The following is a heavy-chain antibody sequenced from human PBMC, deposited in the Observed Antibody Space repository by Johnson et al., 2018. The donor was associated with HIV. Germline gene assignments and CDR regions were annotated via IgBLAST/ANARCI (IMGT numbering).Heavy chain of an antibody. V-gene: IGHV3-NL1*01. J-gene: IGHJ3*02. CDR1: GFTFSSYA. Sequence: QMQLVESGGGVVQPGRSLRLSCAASGFTFSSYAIHWVRQAPGKGLEWVSGISWNGGTIGYADSVKGRFTISRDNSKNTLYLQMNSLRAEDTAVYYCARDSDSLYAFDIWGQGTMVTVSS. CDR3: ARDSDSLYAFDI. CDR2: ISWNGGTI. D-gene: IGHD3-22*01.